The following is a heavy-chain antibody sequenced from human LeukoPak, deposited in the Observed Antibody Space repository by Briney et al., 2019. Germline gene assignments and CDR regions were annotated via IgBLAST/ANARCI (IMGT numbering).Heavy chain of an antibody. CDR2: IYHSGST. CDR3: ARAPGDCSSTSCYASPFDY. Sequence: SETLSLTCAVSGYSISSGYYWGWIRQPPGKGLEWIGSIYHSGSTYYNPSLQSRVTISVDTSKNQFSLKLSSVTAADTAVYYCARAPGDCSSTSCYASPFDYWGQGTLVTVSS. V-gene: IGHV4-38-2*01. CDR1: GYSISSGYY. D-gene: IGHD2-2*01. J-gene: IGHJ4*02.